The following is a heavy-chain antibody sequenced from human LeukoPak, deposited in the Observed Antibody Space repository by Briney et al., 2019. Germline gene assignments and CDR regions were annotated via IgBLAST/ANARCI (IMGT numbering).Heavy chain of an antibody. J-gene: IGHJ3*02. D-gene: IGHD3-22*01. Sequence: SETLSLTCTVSGGSISSYYWSWIRQPPGKGLEWIGYIYYSGSTNYNPSLKSRVTISVDTSKNQFSLKLSSVTAADTAVYYCARVDYYDSNGYYIHDAFDIWGQGTMVTVSS. CDR2: IYYSGST. V-gene: IGHV4-59*08. CDR3: ARVDYYDSNGYYIHDAFDI. CDR1: GGSISSYY.